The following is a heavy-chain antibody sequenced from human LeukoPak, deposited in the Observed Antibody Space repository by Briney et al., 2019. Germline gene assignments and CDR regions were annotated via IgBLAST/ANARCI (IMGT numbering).Heavy chain of an antibody. Sequence: SSETLSLTCAVYGGSFSGYYWSWIRQPPGKGLEWIGEINHSGSTNYNPSLKSRVTISVDTSKNRFSLKLSSVTAADTAVYYCAVAGSDAFDIWGQGTMVTVSS. CDR3: AVAGSDAFDI. D-gene: IGHD6-19*01. J-gene: IGHJ3*02. CDR1: GGSFSGYY. CDR2: INHSGST. V-gene: IGHV4-34*01.